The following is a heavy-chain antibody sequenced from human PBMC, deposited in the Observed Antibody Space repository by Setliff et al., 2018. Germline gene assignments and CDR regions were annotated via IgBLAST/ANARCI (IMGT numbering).Heavy chain of an antibody. V-gene: IGHV4-34*01. CDR3: ARHPSGNYGIWFDP. D-gene: IGHD4-17*01. CDR1: GGSFSGYY. CDR2: IYYSGST. J-gene: IGHJ5*02. Sequence: SETLSLTCAVYGGSFSGYYWSWIRQPPGKGLEWVGSIYYSGSTYYNPSLKSRVTISVDTSKNQFSLKLSSVTAADTAVYSCARHPSGNYGIWFDPWGQGTLVTVSS.